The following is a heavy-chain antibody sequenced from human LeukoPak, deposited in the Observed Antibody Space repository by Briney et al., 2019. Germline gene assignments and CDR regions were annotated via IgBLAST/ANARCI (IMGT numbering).Heavy chain of an antibody. J-gene: IGHJ4*02. CDR3: ARAGGSSKWRHYFDY. D-gene: IGHD1-26*01. V-gene: IGHV3-53*05. CDR2: INIDGTT. CDR1: GFIVSHNY. Sequence: PGGSLRLSCAASGFIVSHNYMTWVRQAPGKGLEWISVINIDGTTYYADSVKGRFTISRDQANNTLYLQMNSLRAEDTAVYYCARAGGSSKWRHYFDYWGQGTLVTVSS.